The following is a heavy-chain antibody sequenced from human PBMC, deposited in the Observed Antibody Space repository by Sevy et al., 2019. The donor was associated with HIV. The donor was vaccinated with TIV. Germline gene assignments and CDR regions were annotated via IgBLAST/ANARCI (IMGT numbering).Heavy chain of an antibody. V-gene: IGHV3-48*02. CDR2: ITSSSNTI. CDR1: GFRFRDYR. D-gene: IGHD3-10*01. Sequence: GGSLRPSCAASGFRFRDYRMNWVRRAPGKGLEWVSYITSSSNTINYADSVKGRFTISRDNGRNSLYLQINSLRHEDTAVYYCARDRGRGEVALDLWGQGTLVTVSS. J-gene: IGHJ5*02. CDR3: ARDRGRGEVALDL.